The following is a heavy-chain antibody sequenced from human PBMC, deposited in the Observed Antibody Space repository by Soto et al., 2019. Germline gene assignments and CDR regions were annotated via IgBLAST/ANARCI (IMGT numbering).Heavy chain of an antibody. Sequence: SETLSLTCTVSGGSISSGDYYWSWIRQPPGKGLEWIGYIYYSGSTYYNPSLKSRVTISVDTSKNQFSLKLSSVTAADTAVYYCAREGYDSSGYYHYNWFDPWGQGTLVTVSS. D-gene: IGHD3-22*01. CDR1: GGSISSGDYY. CDR3: AREGYDSSGYYHYNWFDP. J-gene: IGHJ5*02. CDR2: IYYSGST. V-gene: IGHV4-30-4*01.